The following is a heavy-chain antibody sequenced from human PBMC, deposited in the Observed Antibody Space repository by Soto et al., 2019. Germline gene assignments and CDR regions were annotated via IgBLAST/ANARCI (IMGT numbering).Heavy chain of an antibody. CDR1: GFTFSSYG. D-gene: IGHD1-1*01. CDR3: ARTGMTTAAFDI. Sequence: PGGSLRLSCAASGFTFSSYGMHWVRQAPGKGLEWVAVIWYDGSNKYYADSVKGRFTISRDNSKNTLYLQMNSLRAEDTAVYYCARTGMTTAAFDIWGQGTMVIVSS. CDR2: IWYDGSNK. J-gene: IGHJ3*02. V-gene: IGHV3-33*01.